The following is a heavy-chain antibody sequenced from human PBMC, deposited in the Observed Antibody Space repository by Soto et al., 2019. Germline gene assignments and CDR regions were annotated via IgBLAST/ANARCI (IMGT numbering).Heavy chain of an antibody. J-gene: IGHJ4*02. CDR1: GFTFGSYG. CDR3: AREFPPLYGEEGPVDY. Sequence: HPGGSLRLSCAASGFTFGSYGMHWVRQAPGKGLEWVAVIWYDGSNKYYADSVKGRFTISRDNSKNTLYLQMNSPRAEDTAVYYCAREFPPLYGEEGPVDYWGQGTLVTASS. CDR2: IWYDGSNK. V-gene: IGHV3-33*01. D-gene: IGHD4-17*01.